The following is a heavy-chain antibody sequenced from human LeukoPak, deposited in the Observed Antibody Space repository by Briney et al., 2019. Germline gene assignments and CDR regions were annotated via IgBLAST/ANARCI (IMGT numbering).Heavy chain of an antibody. J-gene: IGHJ3*02. CDR1: GGSISSSSYY. V-gene: IGHV4-39*07. CDR2: IYYSGST. Sequence: SETLSLTCTVSGGSISSSSYYWGWIRQPPGKGLEWIGSIYYSGSTYYNPSLKSRVTISVDTSKNQFSLKLTSVTAADTAMYYCVTCGGDCYSSAFDIWGQGTMVTVSS. CDR3: VTCGGDCYSSAFDI. D-gene: IGHD2-21*02.